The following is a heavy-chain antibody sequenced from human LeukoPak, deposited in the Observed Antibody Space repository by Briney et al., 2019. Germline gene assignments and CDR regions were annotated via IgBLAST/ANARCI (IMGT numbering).Heavy chain of an antibody. Sequence: GGSLRLSCAASGFTFSSYVMSWVRQAPGKGLEWVSTISGSGGNTYYADSVKGRFTISRDNSKNTLYLQMNSLRAEDTAVYYCAKLAGIAAAGKGGNWFDPWGQGTLVTVSS. CDR1: GFTFSSYV. D-gene: IGHD6-13*01. CDR2: ISGSGGNT. CDR3: AKLAGIAAAGKGGNWFDP. V-gene: IGHV3-23*01. J-gene: IGHJ5*02.